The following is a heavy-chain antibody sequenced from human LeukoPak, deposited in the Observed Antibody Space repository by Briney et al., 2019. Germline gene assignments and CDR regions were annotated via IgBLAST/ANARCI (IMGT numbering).Heavy chain of an antibody. Sequence: GGSLRLSCEASGFTFSSYGIHWVRQAPGKGLEWVAFSYDGSNKYHADSEKGRFTISRDNSKNTVYLQMNSLRAEDTAVYFCAKEYGYDYNYFYSMDVWGKGTTVTISS. D-gene: IGHD5-18*01. CDR3: AKEYGYDYNYFYSMDV. CDR2: SYDGSNK. V-gene: IGHV3-30*02. CDR1: GFTFSSYG. J-gene: IGHJ6*03.